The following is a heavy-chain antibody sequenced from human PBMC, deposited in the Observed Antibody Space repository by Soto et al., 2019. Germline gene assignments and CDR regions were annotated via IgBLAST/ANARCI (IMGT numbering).Heavy chain of an antibody. D-gene: IGHD2-21*02. Sequence: PSETLSLTCAVYGGSSSGYYWSWIRQPPGKGLEWIGEINHSGSTNYNPSLKSRVTISVDTSKNQFSLKLSSVTAADTAVYYCARAHIVVVTAAYYYYYGMDVWGQGTTVTVSS. V-gene: IGHV4-34*01. CDR3: ARAHIVVVTAAYYYYYGMDV. CDR1: GGSSSGYY. CDR2: INHSGST. J-gene: IGHJ6*02.